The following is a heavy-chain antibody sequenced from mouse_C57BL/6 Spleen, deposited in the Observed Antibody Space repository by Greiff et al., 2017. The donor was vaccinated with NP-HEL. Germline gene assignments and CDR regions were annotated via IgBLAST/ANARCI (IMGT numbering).Heavy chain of an antibody. CDR3: ARRGTGTGFAY. CDR1: GYTFTDYY. J-gene: IGHJ3*01. D-gene: IGHD4-1*01. Sequence: QVQLQQSGAELVRPGASVKLSCKASGYTFTDYYINWVKQRPGQGLEWIARIYPGSGNTYYNEKFKGKATLTAEKSSSTAYMQLSSLTSEDSAVYFCARRGTGTGFAYWGQGTLVTVSA. CDR2: IYPGSGNT. V-gene: IGHV1-76*01.